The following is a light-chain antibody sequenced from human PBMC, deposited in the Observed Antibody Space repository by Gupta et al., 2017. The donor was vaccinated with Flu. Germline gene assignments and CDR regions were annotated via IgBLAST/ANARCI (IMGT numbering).Light chain of an antibody. Sequence: DIQMTQSPYTLSASIGDRVTITCRASQSIGIWLAWYQQKPGKAPNLLIYRASSLHSGVPSRFSGSGSGPEFTLTISSLQPEDSATYYCEHYRSYFRTFGQGTKVEI. J-gene: IGKJ1*01. CDR3: EHYRSYFRT. CDR2: RAS. CDR1: QSIGIW. V-gene: IGKV1-5*03.